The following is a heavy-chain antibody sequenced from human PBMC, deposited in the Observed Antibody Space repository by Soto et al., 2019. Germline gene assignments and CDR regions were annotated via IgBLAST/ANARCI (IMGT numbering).Heavy chain of an antibody. CDR2: INPDSGGT. J-gene: IGHJ3*01. CDR3: AREGGYCSSTSCHRGAFDL. CDR1: GYTFTGFY. D-gene: IGHD2-2*01. V-gene: IGHV1-2*04. Sequence: ASVKVSCKASGYTFTGFYMHWVRQAPGQGLEWMGWINPDSGGTNYAQKFQGWVTMTRDTSISTAYMELSRLRSDDTAVYYCAREGGYCSSTSCHRGAFDLWGQGTMVTVSS.